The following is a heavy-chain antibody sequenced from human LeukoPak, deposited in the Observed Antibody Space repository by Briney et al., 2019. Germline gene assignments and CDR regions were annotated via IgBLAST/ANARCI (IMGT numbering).Heavy chain of an antibody. CDR3: AREGSVVPAANYYYYYMDV. J-gene: IGHJ6*03. CDR2: IRYDGSNK. Sequence: GGSLRLSCAASGFTFSSYGMHWVRQAPGKGLEWVAFIRYDGSNKYYADSVKGRFTISRDNSKNTLYLQMNSLRAEDTAVYYCAREGSVVPAANYYYYYMDVWGKGTTVTVSS. D-gene: IGHD2-2*01. CDR1: GFTFSSYG. V-gene: IGHV3-30*02.